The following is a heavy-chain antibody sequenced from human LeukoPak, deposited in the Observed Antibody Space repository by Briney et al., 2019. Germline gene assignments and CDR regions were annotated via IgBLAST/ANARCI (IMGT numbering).Heavy chain of an antibody. Sequence: SETLSLTCAVYGGSFSGYYWSWIRQPPGKGLEWIGEINHSGSTNYNPSLKSRVTISVDTSKNQFSLKLSSVTAADTAVYYCARLAYSYYYDSSNAFDIWGQGTMVTVSS. J-gene: IGHJ3*02. CDR3: ARLAYSYYYDSSNAFDI. CDR1: GGSFSGYY. V-gene: IGHV4-34*01. CDR2: INHSGST. D-gene: IGHD3-22*01.